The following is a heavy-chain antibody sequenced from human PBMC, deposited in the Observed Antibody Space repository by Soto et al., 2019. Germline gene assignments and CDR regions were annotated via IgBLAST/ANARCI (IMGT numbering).Heavy chain of an antibody. D-gene: IGHD6-13*01. Sequence: GGSLRLSCAASGFFFNGFDMSLVRQAPGLGLEWVSTISANAGNINYAGSVRGRFSISRDSSKNSVDLQMNSLRVEDTDVYFFTKGSIPSVGRVFFESWGQGTLGSVSS. CDR2: ISANAGNI. J-gene: IGHJ4*02. V-gene: IGHV3-23*01. CDR1: GFFFNGFD. CDR3: TKGSIPSVGRVFFES.